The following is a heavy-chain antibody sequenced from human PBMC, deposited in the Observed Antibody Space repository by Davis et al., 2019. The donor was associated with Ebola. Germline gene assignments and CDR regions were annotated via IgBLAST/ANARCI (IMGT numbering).Heavy chain of an antibody. Sequence: PGGSLRLSCAASGFTFSSYAMSWVRQAPGKGLEWVSAISGSGGSTYYADSVKGRFTISRDNSKNTLYLQMNSLRAEDTAVYYCAKSGYSYGYPWYFDLWGRGTLVTVSS. CDR3: AKSGYSYGYPWYFDL. V-gene: IGHV3-23*01. CDR1: GFTFSSYA. CDR2: ISGSGGST. J-gene: IGHJ2*01. D-gene: IGHD5-18*01.